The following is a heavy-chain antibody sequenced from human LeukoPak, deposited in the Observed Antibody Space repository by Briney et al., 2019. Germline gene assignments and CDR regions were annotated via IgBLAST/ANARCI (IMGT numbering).Heavy chain of an antibody. V-gene: IGHV3-53*01. CDR2: IYSAGST. CDR1: GFTVSSNH. D-gene: IGHD6-13*01. CDR3: AVHIAAAFDY. Sequence: PGGSLRLSCAASGFTVSSNHMSWVRQAPGKGLEWVSVIYSAGSTHYADSVKGRFTISRDNSMNTLYLQMNSLRAEDTAVYYCAVHIAAAFDYWGQGTLVTVSS. J-gene: IGHJ4*02.